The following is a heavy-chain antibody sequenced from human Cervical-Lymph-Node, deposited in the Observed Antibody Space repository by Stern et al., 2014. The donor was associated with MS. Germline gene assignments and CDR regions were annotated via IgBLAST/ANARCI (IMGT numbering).Heavy chain of an antibody. D-gene: IGHD6-13*01. CDR3: ATRSGGSWLYYGMDV. CDR1: GGTFSTYA. CDR2: IIPNFGTA. Sequence: QVQLVQSGAAVKKPGSSGKVSCKASGGTFSTYAIHWVRQAPGQGLEWMGVIIPNFGTANYAQKLQGTVTITADNSTSTADRQLSSLRSEDTAVYYCATRSGGSWLYYGMDVWGQGTTVTVSS. V-gene: IGHV1-69*06. J-gene: IGHJ6*02.